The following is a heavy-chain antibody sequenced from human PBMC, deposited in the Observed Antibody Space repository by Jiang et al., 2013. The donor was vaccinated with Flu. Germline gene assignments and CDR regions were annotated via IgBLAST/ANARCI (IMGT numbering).Heavy chain of an antibody. D-gene: IGHD6-19*01. Sequence: GLVQPGRSLRLSCAASGFTFSSYWMSWVRQAPGKGLEWVANIKQDGSEKYYVDSVKGRFTISRDNAKNSLYLQMNSLRAEDTAVYYCARVWGSGWYIGRDAFDYLGPRDNGHRLF. CDR1: GFTFSSYW. V-gene: IGHV3-7*01. J-gene: IGHJ3*02. CDR3: ARVWGSGWYIGRDAFDY. CDR2: IKQDGSEK.